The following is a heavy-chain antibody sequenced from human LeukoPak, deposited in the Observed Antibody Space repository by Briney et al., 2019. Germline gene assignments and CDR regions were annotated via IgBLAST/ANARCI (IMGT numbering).Heavy chain of an antibody. CDR3: ARGHDYYGSGSYGLGRDY. Sequence: GASVKVSCKVSGNTLTELSIHWVRQAPGKGLEWMGHFDPEDGEAFYAQKFQGRVTMTRNTSISTAYMELSSLRSEDTAVYYCARGHDYYGSGSYGLGRDYWGQGTLVTVSS. CDR2: FDPEDGEA. V-gene: IGHV1-24*01. CDR1: GNTLTELS. J-gene: IGHJ4*02. D-gene: IGHD3-10*01.